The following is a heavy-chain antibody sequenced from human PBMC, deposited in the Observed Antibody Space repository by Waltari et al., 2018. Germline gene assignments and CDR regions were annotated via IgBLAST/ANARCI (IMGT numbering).Heavy chain of an antibody. J-gene: IGHJ2*01. CDR1: GYTFTGYY. D-gene: IGHD4-4*01. CDR2: INPKSGGT. CDR3: ARANTVTTKRYFDL. Sequence: QVQLVQSGAEVKKPGASVKVSCKASGYTFTGYYMHWVRQAPGQGLEWMGWINPKSGGTNEDKKFEGRVTMTRETSIRTAYMELGRLSSDDTAVYYCARANTVTTKRYFDLWGRGTLVTVSS. V-gene: IGHV1-2*02.